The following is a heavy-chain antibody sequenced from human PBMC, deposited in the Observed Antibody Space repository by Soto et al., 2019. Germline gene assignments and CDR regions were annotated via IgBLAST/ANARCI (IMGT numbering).Heavy chain of an antibody. D-gene: IGHD2-2*01. CDR2: INPSGGST. CDR3: AREVPLLYGMDV. CDR1: GYTFTSYY. V-gene: IGHV1-46*01. Sequence: QVQLVQSGAEVKKPGASVKVSCKASGYTFTSYYMHWVRQAPGQGLEWMGIINPSGGSTSYAQKFEGRVTMTRDTSTSTVYMELSSLRSEDTAVYYCAREVPLLYGMDVWGQGTTVTVSS. J-gene: IGHJ6*02.